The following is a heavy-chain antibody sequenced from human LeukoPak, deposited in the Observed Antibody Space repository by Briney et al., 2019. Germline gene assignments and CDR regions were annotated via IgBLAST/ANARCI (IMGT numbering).Heavy chain of an antibody. V-gene: IGHV3-15*01. J-gene: IGHJ4*02. D-gene: IGHD1-26*01. Sequence: GGSLRLSCAASGFTFSNAWMSWVPQAPGKGVEWVGRIKSKTDGGTTDYAAPVKGRFTISRDDSQNTLYMQMNSLKTEDTAVYYCTTGAPRAYSGSYSNCWGQGTLVTVSS. CDR3: TTGAPRAYSGSYSNC. CDR2: IKSKTDGGTT. CDR1: GFTFSNAW.